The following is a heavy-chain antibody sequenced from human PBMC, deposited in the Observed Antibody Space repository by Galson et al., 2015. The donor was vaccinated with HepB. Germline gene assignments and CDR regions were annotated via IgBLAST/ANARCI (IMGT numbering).Heavy chain of an antibody. Sequence: SVKVSCKASGGSFSSLHVIWVRQAPGQGLEWMGGIIPVFGSSNYAQNFQGRVTITADESTNTAYLELHRLTSEDTALYYCATVGDHLLQNNWFDPWGQGTLVTVSS. CDR2: IIPVFGSS. V-gene: IGHV1-69*13. D-gene: IGHD2-21*01. CDR3: ATVGDHLLQNNWFDP. J-gene: IGHJ5*02. CDR1: GGSFSSLH.